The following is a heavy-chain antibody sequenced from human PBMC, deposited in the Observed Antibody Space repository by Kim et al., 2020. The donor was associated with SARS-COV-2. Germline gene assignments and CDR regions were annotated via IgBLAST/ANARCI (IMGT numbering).Heavy chain of an antibody. CDR3: ARDPIAAAGMGRGNAFDI. J-gene: IGHJ3*02. D-gene: IGHD6-13*01. V-gene: IGHV3-33*05. CDR2: ISYDGSNK. Sequence: GGSLRLSCAASGFTFSSYGMHWVRQAPGKGLEWVAVISYDGSNKYYADSVKGRFTISRDNSKNTLYLQMNSLRAEDTAVYYCARDPIAAAGMGRGNAFDIWGQGTMVTVSS. CDR1: GFTFSSYG.